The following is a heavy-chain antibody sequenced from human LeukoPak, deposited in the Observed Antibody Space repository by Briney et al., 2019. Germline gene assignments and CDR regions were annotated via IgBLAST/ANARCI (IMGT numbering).Heavy chain of an antibody. CDR2: INPNSGGT. CDR3: ARGYDSSGYYYVNNWFDP. CDR1: GYTFTGYY. J-gene: IGHJ5*02. V-gene: IGHV1-2*02. D-gene: IGHD3-22*01. Sequence: ASVKVSCKASGYTFTGYYMHWVRQAPGQGLEWMGWINPNSGGTNYAQKFQGRVTMTRDTSISTAYMELSRLRSDDTAVYYCARGYDSSGYYYVNNWFDPWGRGTLVTVSS.